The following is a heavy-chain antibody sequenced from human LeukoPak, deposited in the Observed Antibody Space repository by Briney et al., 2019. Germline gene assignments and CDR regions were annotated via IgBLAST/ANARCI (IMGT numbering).Heavy chain of an antibody. CDR2: ISAYNGNT. J-gene: IGHJ3*02. Sequence: ASVKVSCKASGYTFTSYGISWVRQAPGQGLEWMGWISAYNGNTNYAQKLQGRVTMTMDTSTSTAYMELRSLRSDDTAVYYCARAERITIFGVVIRTDAFDIWGKGTMVTVSS. V-gene: IGHV1-18*01. D-gene: IGHD3-3*01. CDR1: GYTFTSYG. CDR3: ARAERITIFGVVIRTDAFDI.